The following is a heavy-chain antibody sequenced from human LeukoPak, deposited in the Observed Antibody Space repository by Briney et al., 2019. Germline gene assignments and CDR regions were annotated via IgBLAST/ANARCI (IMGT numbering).Heavy chain of an antibody. CDR2: ITSSGSTI. CDR1: GFTFSRYE. Sequence: GGSLRLSCAASGFTFSRYEMNWVRQAPGKGLEWVSYITSSGSTIYYADSVKGRFTISRHDAKNSLYLQMNSLRAEDTAVYYCAREGRYYGSGSHRDGFDIWGQGTMVTVSS. J-gene: IGHJ3*02. V-gene: IGHV3-48*03. D-gene: IGHD3-10*01. CDR3: AREGRYYGSGSHRDGFDI.